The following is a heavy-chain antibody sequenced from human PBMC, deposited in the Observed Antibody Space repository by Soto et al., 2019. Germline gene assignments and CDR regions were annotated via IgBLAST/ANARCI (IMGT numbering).Heavy chain of an antibody. CDR1: GGSISSSNW. J-gene: IGHJ4*02. V-gene: IGHV4-4*02. CDR3: ARAGERRRYSGYELTFHC. CDR2: IYHSGST. D-gene: IGHD5-12*01. Sequence: SETLTLTCAVSGGSISSSNWWRWVREPPGRGLEWIGEIYHSGSTNYNPSLKSRVTISVDKSKNQFYLKLNSVTAADTAVYYCARAGERRRYSGYELTFHCWGQGNLVPVSS.